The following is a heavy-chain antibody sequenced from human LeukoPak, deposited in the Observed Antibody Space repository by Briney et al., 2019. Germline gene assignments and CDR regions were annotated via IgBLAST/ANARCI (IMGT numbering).Heavy chain of an antibody. CDR3: AREYYDSSAYNQEAIDY. D-gene: IGHD3-22*01. J-gene: IGHJ4*02. CDR1: GYTFTDYY. Sequence: VASVKVSCKASGYTFTDYYIHWMRQAPGLGLEWMGWINPKRGVTTYAQKFQGRVTMTRDTSITTAYMELSRLRSDDTAVYYCAREYYDSSAYNQEAIDYWGQGTLVTVSS. CDR2: INPKRGVT. V-gene: IGHV1-2*02.